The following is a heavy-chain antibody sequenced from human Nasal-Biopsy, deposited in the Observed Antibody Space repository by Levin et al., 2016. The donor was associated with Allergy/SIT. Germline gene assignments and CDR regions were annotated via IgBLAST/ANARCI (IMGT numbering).Heavy chain of an antibody. CDR1: GFSLTTSGVG. V-gene: IGHV2-5*02. D-gene: IGHD3-10*01. J-gene: IGHJ3*02. Sequence: FGPTLVKPTQTLTLTCTFSGFSLTTSGVGVGWIRQPPGKALEWLAVIYWDDDKRYNPFLKSRLTITKDTSKNQVVLTMTNMDPVDTGTYYCAHRLYQSGNWDCGALDIWGQGTLVTVSS. CDR3: AHRLYQSGNWDCGALDI. CDR2: IYWDDDK.